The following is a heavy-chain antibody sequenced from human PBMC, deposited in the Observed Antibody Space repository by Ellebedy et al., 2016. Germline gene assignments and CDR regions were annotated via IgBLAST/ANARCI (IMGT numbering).Heavy chain of an antibody. J-gene: IGHJ4*02. V-gene: IGHV3-15*07. Sequence: GGSLRLSCAASGFTFSNAWMNWVRQAPGKGLEWVGRIKSKTDGGTTDYAAPVKGRFTISRDDSKNTLYLQMNSLKTEDTAVYYCTRDLNYCTNGVCYGDLDYWGQGTLVTVSS. CDR1: GFTFSNAW. D-gene: IGHD2-8*01. CDR2: IKSKTDGGTT. CDR3: TRDLNYCTNGVCYGDLDY.